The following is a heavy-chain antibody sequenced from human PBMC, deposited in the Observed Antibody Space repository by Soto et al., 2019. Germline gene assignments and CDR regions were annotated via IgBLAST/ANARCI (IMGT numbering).Heavy chain of an antibody. CDR3: AREGDDYCSVTRCFHYYGLDV. J-gene: IGHJ6*02. CDR2: IEYNAKNR. CDR1: GFTFNSYG. D-gene: IGHD2-15*01. Sequence: QVQLVESGGGVVQPGTSLRLSCTASGFTFNSYGIHWVRQAPGKGLEWLALIEYNAKNRFYADSVKGRFSISRDNSRNTVYLQVHGLRAEDTAVYYCAREGDDYCSVTRCFHYYGLDVWGQGTTVIVSS. V-gene: IGHV3-33*05.